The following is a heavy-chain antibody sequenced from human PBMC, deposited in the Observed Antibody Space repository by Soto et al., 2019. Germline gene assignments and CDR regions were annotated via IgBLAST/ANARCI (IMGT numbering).Heavy chain of an antibody. CDR3: ARHAFGSLHGLVDV. CDR1: GGSITNYY. D-gene: IGHD3-10*01. J-gene: IGHJ6*02. Sequence: QVQLQESGPGLVKPSETLSLTCTVSGGSITNYYCSWFRQPPGKGLEWIGYIQYNGYSAYNLSLKRRVTMPMDTSKTQFSLMLESVTATDTAVYYCARHAFGSLHGLVDVWGQGTTVIVSS. CDR2: IQYNGYS. V-gene: IGHV4-59*08.